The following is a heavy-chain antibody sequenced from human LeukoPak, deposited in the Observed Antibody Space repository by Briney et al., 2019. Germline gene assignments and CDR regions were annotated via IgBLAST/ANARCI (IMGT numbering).Heavy chain of an antibody. V-gene: IGHV3-23*01. CDR2: ISVSGGRT. Sequence: GGSLRLSCAASGFTFSSYAMSWVRQSPGKGLEGVSAISVSGGRTYYADSVKGRFTISRDNSKNTLYLQMNSLRAEDTAVYYCTKRTGRDSRDYWGQGTLVTVSS. CDR3: TKRTGRDSRDY. CDR1: GFTFSSYA. J-gene: IGHJ4*02. D-gene: IGHD3-22*01.